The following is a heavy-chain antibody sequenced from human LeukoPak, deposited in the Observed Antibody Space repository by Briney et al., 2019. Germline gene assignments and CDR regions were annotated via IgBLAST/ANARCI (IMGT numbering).Heavy chain of an antibody. CDR2: INPSGGST. D-gene: IGHD6-13*01. CDR1: GYTFTSYY. V-gene: IGHV1-46*01. CDR3: ARDAAAAAGTNGIDY. J-gene: IGHJ4*02. Sequence: GASVKVSCKASGYTFTSYYMHWVRQAPGQGLEWMGIINPSGGSTSYAQKFQGRVTMTRDMSTSTVYMELRSLRSEGTAVYYCARDAAAAAGTNGIDYWGQGTLVTVSS.